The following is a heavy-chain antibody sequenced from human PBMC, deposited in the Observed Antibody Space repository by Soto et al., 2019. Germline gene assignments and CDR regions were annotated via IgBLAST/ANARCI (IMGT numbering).Heavy chain of an antibody. V-gene: IGHV4-39*01. CDR1: GGSISSSSYY. CDR3: ARLYYYGSGSYYFNYYYYYGMDV. D-gene: IGHD3-10*01. CDR2: IYYSGST. Sequence: QLQESGPGLVKPSETLSLTCTVSGGSISSSSYYWGWIRQPPGKGLEWIGSIYYSGSTYYNPSLKSRVTISVDTSKNQFSLKLSSVTAADTAVYYCARLYYYGSGSYYFNYYYYYGMDVWGQGTTVTVSS. J-gene: IGHJ6*02.